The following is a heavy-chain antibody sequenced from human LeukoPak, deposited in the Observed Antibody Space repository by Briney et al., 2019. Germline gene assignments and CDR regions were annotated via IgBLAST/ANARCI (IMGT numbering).Heavy chain of an antibody. J-gene: IGHJ4*02. V-gene: IGHV3-30*02. CDR3: AKERDTAMVTIDY. CDR2: IRYDGSNK. CDR1: GFTFSNRW. D-gene: IGHD5-18*01. Sequence: PGGSLRLSCSASGFTFSNRWMTWVRQAPGKGLEWVAFIRYDGSNKYYADSVKGRFTISRDNSKNTLYLQMNSLRAEDTAVYYCAKERDTAMVTIDYWGQGTLVTVSS.